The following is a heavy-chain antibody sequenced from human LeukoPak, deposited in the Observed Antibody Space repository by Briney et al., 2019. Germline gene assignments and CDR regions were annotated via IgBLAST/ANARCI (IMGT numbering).Heavy chain of an antibody. D-gene: IGHD3-22*01. V-gene: IGHV3-48*03. Sequence: GGSLRLSCAASGFTFGSYEMNWVRQAPGKGLEWVSYISSSGSTIYYADSVKGRFTISRDNAKNSLYLQMNSLRAEDTAVYYCARWDSSGYLVRVNYYYGMDVWGQGTTVTVSS. J-gene: IGHJ6*02. CDR1: GFTFGSYE. CDR2: ISSSGSTI. CDR3: ARWDSSGYLVRVNYYYGMDV.